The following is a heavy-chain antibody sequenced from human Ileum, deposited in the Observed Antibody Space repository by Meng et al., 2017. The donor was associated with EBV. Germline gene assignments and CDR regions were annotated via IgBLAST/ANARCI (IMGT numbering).Heavy chain of an antibody. D-gene: IGHD3-22*01. J-gene: IGHJ4*02. CDR2: IHQSEST. Sequence: EPDPGLRHPSGSLVLTFSVSGGSSSRSIWWSWVRQAPRKVLELIGEIHQSESTNYNPPLKSRVTISVDRSKNQFSLKLSSVTAADTAIYYCARESYSDSSGYYSLDYWGQGSLVTVSS. CDR3: ARESYSDSSGYYSLDY. CDR1: GGSSSRSIW. V-gene: IGHV4-4*02.